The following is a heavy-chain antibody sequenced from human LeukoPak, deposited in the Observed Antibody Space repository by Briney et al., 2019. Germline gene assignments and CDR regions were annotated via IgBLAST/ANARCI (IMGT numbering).Heavy chain of an antibody. D-gene: IGHD3-22*01. CDR1: GGSFSGYY. Sequence: SETLSLTCAVYGGSFSGYYWSWIRQPPGKGLEWIGEINHSGSTNYNPSLKSRVTMSVDTSRRQFSLNLTSVTAADTAFYYCAGYKHSTGYDWYFDLWGRGALVTVSS. V-gene: IGHV4-34*10. CDR2: INHSGST. J-gene: IGHJ2*01. CDR3: AGYKHSTGYDWYFDL.